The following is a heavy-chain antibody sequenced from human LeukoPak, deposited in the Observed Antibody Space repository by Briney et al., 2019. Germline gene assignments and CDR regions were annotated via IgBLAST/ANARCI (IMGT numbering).Heavy chain of an antibody. J-gene: IGHJ4*02. Sequence: PSETLSLTCTVSGDSVTSGGYYWDWIRQHPVKGREWIGYIYYTGSTNYNPSLKSRINISADTSKNQFALKQKSVTAADTAILYCGRSGVYYPGSGGFDYWGQGALVTVSS. CDR3: GRSGVYYPGSGGFDY. D-gene: IGHD3-10*01. CDR1: GDSVTSGGYY. V-gene: IGHV4-31*03. CDR2: IYYTGST.